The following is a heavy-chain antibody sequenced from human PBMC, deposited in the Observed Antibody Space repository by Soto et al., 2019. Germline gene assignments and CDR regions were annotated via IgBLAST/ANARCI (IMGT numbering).Heavy chain of an antibody. D-gene: IGHD4-17*01. J-gene: IGHJ4*02. Sequence: QVQLVQSGADVKKPGASVKVSCKASGYTFTTYGISWVRQAPGQGPEWMGWISGYNDKTKYVQKFQGRVTMTTDTSTSTVYMELRSLRSDDTAVYYCASGAGQTRDYGCPFDYWGQGTLVTVSS. CDR1: GYTFTTYG. V-gene: IGHV1-18*04. CDR3: ASGAGQTRDYGCPFDY. CDR2: ISGYNDKT.